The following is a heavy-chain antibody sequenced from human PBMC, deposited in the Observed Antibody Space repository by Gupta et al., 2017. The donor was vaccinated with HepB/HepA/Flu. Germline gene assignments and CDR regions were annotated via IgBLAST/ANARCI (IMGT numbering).Heavy chain of an antibody. Sequence: QVQQVQSGAEVWKPGASVKVSCTTAGYTFTCYDINWVRQASGQGPVWRGWMNSDTTNTADAQSFQGRVNMIRDTTKTTAYMELTSCRSDDTAVDSGARDSGEWLRYNYYPAMDDWGQGTTVSVSS. D-gene: IGHD6-19*01. V-gene: IGHV1-8*01. J-gene: IGHJ6*02. CDR1: GYTFTCYD. CDR3: ARDSGEWLRYNYYPAMDD. CDR2: MNSDTTNT.